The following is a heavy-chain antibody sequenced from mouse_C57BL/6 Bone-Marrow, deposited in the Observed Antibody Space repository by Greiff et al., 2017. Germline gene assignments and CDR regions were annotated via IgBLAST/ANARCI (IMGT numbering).Heavy chain of an antibody. D-gene: IGHD1-1*01. J-gene: IGHJ2*01. V-gene: IGHV1-82*01. CDR1: GYAFSSSW. Sequence: VQLQQSGPELVKPGASVKISCKASGYAFSSSWMNWVKQRPGKGLEWIGRIYPGDGDTNYNGKFKGKATLTADKASSTAYMQLSSLTSEDSAVYFCASESHITTVVATDYFDDWGQGTTLTVSS. CDR2: IYPGDGDT. CDR3: ASESHITTVVATDYFDD.